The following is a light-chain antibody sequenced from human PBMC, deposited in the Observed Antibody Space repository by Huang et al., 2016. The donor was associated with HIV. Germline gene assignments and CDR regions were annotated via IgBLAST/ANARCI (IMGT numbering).Light chain of an antibody. CDR1: QSVSSN. Sequence: EIVMTQSPATLSVSPGERATLSCRASQSVSSNLAGYQQKPGQAPRLLIYGASTRAHGIPARFSGSGSGTEFTRTITSLQSEDFAVYHCQQYNNRPRIFTFGPGTKVDIK. V-gene: IGKV3-15*01. CDR2: GAS. J-gene: IGKJ3*01. CDR3: QQYNNRPRIFT.